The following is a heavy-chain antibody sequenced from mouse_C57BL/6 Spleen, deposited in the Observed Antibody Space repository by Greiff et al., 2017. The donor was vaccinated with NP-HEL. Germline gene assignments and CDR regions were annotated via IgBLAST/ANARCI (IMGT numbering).Heavy chain of an antibody. J-gene: IGHJ4*01. CDR1: GFSLTSYG. CDR3: AKHGYGSSYDYAMDY. Sequence: LVESSQSLSITCTVSGFSLTSYGVDWVRQPPGTGLAWLGVIWGGGSTNYNSALMSRLSISKDNSKSQVFLKMNSLQTDDTAMYYCAKHGYGSSYDYAMDYGGQGTAGTVSS. V-gene: IGHV2-9*01. CDR2: IWGGGST. D-gene: IGHD1-1*01.